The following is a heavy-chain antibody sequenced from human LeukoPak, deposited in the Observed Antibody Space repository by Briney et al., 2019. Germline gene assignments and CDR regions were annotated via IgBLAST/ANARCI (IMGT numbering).Heavy chain of an antibody. D-gene: IGHD1/OR15-1a*01. Sequence: PGGSLRLPCAASGFKFSDHYIDWVRQAPGKGLEWVGRSRNKASSYTTEYAASVEGRFTISRDVSESSLYLQMNSLGTEDTAVYYCGRIAISANNGMDVWGQGTTVTVSS. CDR2: SRNKASSYTT. V-gene: IGHV3-72*01. J-gene: IGHJ6*02. CDR1: GFKFSDHY. CDR3: GRIAISANNGMDV.